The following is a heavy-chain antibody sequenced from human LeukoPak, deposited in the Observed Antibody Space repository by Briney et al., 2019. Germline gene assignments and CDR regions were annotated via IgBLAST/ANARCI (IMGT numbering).Heavy chain of an antibody. CDR3: ATESRRQQLVHY. CDR2: FDPEDGET. V-gene: IGHV1-24*01. CDR1: GYTLTESS. Sequence: GASVKVSCKVSGYTLTESSMHWVRQAPGKGLEWMGGFDPEDGETIYAQKFQGRVTMTEDTSTDTAYMELSSLRSEDTAVYYCATESRRQQLVHYWGQGTLVTVSS. J-gene: IGHJ4*02. D-gene: IGHD6-13*01.